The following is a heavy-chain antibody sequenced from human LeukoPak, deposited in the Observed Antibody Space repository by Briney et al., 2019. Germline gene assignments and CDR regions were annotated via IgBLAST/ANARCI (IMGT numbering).Heavy chain of an antibody. CDR1: GGSISSYY. CDR3: ARVGGDIVVVPAALNWFDP. D-gene: IGHD2-2*01. Sequence: SETLSLTCTVSGGSISSYYWSWIRQPPGKGLEWIGYIYYTGSTNYNPSLKSRVTMSVDTSKNQFSLKLSSVTAADTAVYYCARVGGDIVVVPAALNWFDPWGQGTLVTVSS. CDR2: IYYTGST. J-gene: IGHJ5*02. V-gene: IGHV4-59*01.